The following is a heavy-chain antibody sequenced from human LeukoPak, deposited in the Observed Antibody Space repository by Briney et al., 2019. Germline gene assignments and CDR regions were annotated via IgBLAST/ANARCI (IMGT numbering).Heavy chain of an antibody. V-gene: IGHV4-59*08. Sequence: SETLSLTCTVSGGSISSYYWSWIRKPPGKGLGWIGYIYYSGSTNYNPSLKSRVTISVDTSKNQFSLKQSSVTAADTAMYYRARLHYYVSSCYYYDGAFDIWGQGTMVTVSS. D-gene: IGHD3-22*01. CDR3: ARLHYYVSSCYYYDGAFDI. CDR1: GGSISSYY. CDR2: IYYSGST. J-gene: IGHJ3*02.